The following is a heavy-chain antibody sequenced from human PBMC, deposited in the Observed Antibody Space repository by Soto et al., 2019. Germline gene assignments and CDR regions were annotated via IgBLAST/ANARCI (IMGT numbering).Heavy chain of an antibody. CDR2: IYYSGST. D-gene: IGHD6-13*01. V-gene: IGHV4-59*01. J-gene: IGHJ5*02. Sequence: SQAFPLTCTLFGGSTSTYYWTWIPPPPGKGLEWIGYIYYSGSTNYNPSLKSRVTISVDTSKNQFSLELSSVTAADTAVYYCSRVKRIAAAEAYQSFDPWRQAALVTV. CDR1: GGSTSTYY. CDR3: SRVKRIAAAEAYQSFDP.